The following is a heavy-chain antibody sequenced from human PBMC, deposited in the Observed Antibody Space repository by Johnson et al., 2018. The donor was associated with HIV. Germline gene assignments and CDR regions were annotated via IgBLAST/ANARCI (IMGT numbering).Heavy chain of an antibody. CDR1: GFTFSSYD. J-gene: IGHJ3*02. CDR3: ARAQRTYYYEEDAFDI. CDR2: IGTAGDT. Sequence: VQLVESGGGLVQPGGSLRLSCAASGFTFSSYDMHWVRQATGKGLEWVSAIGTAGDTYYPGSVKGRFTISRENAKNSLYLQMNSLRAGDTAVYYCARAQRTYYYEEDAFDIWGQGTMVTVSS. V-gene: IGHV3-13*01. D-gene: IGHD3-22*01.